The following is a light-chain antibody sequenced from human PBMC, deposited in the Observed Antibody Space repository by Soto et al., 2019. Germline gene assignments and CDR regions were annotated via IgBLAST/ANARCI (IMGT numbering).Light chain of an antibody. CDR1: GSNIGAGYD. V-gene: IGLV1-40*01. CDR3: QSYDSSLRGV. Sequence: VLTQPPSVSGAPGQRVTISCTGSGSNIGAGYDVHWYQQLPGTAPKLLIYGNSNRPSGVPDRFSGSKSGTSASLAITGLQAEDEADYYCQSYDSSLRGVFGGGTKLTVL. CDR2: GNS. J-gene: IGLJ2*01.